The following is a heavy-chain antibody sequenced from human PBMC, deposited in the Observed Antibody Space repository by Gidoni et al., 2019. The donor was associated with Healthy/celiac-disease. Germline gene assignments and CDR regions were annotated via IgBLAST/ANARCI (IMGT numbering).Heavy chain of an antibody. D-gene: IGHD4-17*01. CDR2: ISSSSSYT. CDR1: GFTFSDYY. CDR3: ARITVTTNWYFDL. V-gene: IGHV3-11*06. Sequence: QVQLVESGGGLVKPGGSLRPSCAASGFTFSDYYMSWNRQAPGKGLEWVSYISSSSSYTNYADSVKGRFTISRDNAKNSLYLQMNSLRAEDTAVYYCARITVTTNWYFDLWGRGTLVTVSS. J-gene: IGHJ2*01.